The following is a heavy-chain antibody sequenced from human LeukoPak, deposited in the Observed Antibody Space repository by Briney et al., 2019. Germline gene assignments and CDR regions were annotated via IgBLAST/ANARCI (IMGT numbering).Heavy chain of an antibody. CDR3: ATHGGFCSGGNCYVD. V-gene: IGHV3-23*01. CDR1: GFTFSTYA. D-gene: IGHD2-15*01. Sequence: PGGSLRLSCAGSGFTFSTYAMTWVRQAPGKGLEWVSVISGSGVSPNYADTVRGRFTISRDNSKNTMFLQMNSLRVEDTAVYFCATHGGFCSGGNCYVDWGEGTMVTVSS. J-gene: IGHJ4*02. CDR2: ISGSGVSP.